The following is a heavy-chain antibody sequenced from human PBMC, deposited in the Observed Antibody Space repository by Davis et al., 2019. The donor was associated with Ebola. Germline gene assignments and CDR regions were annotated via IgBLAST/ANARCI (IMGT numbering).Heavy chain of an antibody. J-gene: IGHJ5*01. V-gene: IGHV1-8*01. D-gene: IGHD5-12*01. CDR1: GYTFTNYD. Sequence: ASVKVSCKASGYTFTNYDVHWVRQGTGQGLEWIGWMNPNSGNTGYGQKFQGRVTMTRNSSISTAYMELSSLTSEDTAVYYCVRGRKVARMGSWFDSWGQGTLVTVSA. CDR2: MNPNSGNT. CDR3: VRGRKVARMGSWFDS.